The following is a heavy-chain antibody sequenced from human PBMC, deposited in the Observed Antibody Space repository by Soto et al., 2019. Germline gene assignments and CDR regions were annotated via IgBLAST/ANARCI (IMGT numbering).Heavy chain of an antibody. V-gene: IGHV1-3*01. CDR1: GYTFTSYA. CDR3: ARAAVAGTGWFDP. CDR2: INAGNGNT. J-gene: IGHJ5*02. Sequence: QVQLVQSGAEVKKPGASVKVSCKASGYTFTSYAMHWVRQAPGQRLEWMGWINAGNGNTKYSQKFQGRVTITRDTSVSTAYMELSSLRSEDTAVYYCARAAVAGTGWFDPWGQGTLVTVSS. D-gene: IGHD6-19*01.